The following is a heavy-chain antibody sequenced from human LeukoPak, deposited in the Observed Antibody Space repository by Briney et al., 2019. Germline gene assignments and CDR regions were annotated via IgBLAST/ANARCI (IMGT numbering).Heavy chain of an antibody. J-gene: IGHJ6*02. CDR3: AREGEVGVVVTAIRALDYYYGMDV. CDR2: ISAYNGNT. D-gene: IGHD2-21*02. V-gene: IGHV1-18*01. CDR1: GYTFTSYG. Sequence: ASVKVSCKASGYTFTSYGISWVRQAPGQGLKWMGWISAYNGNTNYAQKLQGRVTMTTDTSTSTAYMELRSLRSDDTAVYYCAREGEVGVVVTAIRALDYYYGMDVWGQGTTVTVSS.